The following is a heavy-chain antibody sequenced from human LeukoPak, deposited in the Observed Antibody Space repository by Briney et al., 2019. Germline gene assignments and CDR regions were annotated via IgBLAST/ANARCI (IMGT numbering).Heavy chain of an antibody. D-gene: IGHD4-23*01. CDR3: AKDRNGNSRPYNFDY. J-gene: IGHJ4*02. V-gene: IGHV3-23*01. CDR2: ISGSGGST. CDR1: GFTFSSYA. Sequence: GGSLRLSCAASGFTFSSYAMSWVRQAPGKGLEWVSAISGSGGSTYYADSVKGRFTISRDNSKNTLYLQMNSLRAEDTAVYYCAKDRNGNSRPYNFDYWGQGTLVTVSS.